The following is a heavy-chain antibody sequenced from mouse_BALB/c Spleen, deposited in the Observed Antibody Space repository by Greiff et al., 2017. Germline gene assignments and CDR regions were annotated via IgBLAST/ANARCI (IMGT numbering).Heavy chain of an antibody. D-gene: IGHD1-2*01. Sequence: EVKLMESGPGLVKPSQSLSLTCSVTGYSITSGYYWNWIRQFPGNKLEWMGYISYDGSNNYNPSLKNRISITRDTSKNQFFLKLNSVTTEDTATYYCARDALLRYFDYWGQGTTLTVSS. CDR1: GYSITSGYY. V-gene: IGHV3-6*02. J-gene: IGHJ2*01. CDR3: ARDALLRYFDY. CDR2: ISYDGSN.